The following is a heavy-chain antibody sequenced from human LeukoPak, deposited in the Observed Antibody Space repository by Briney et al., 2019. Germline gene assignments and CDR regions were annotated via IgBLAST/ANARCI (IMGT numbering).Heavy chain of an antibody. V-gene: IGHV3-48*01. D-gene: IGHD1-26*01. Sequence: GGSLRLSCAASGFTFSSYSMNWVRQAPGQGLEWVSYITSDSTTMFYADSVKGRFTASRDNAENSMYLQMNSLRAEDTAVYYCAAHEVGATHSYFDYWGQGTLVTVSS. J-gene: IGHJ4*02. CDR2: ITSDSTTM. CDR3: AAHEVGATHSYFDY. CDR1: GFTFSSYS.